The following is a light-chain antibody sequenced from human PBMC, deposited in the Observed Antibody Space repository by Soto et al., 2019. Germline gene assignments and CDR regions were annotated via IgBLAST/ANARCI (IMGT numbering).Light chain of an antibody. CDR1: QGISSY. V-gene: IGKV1-8*01. Sequence: AIRMTQSPSSFSASTGDRVTITCRASQGISSYLAWYQQKPGKAPKLLIYAASTLQSGVPSRFSGSGSGTHFTLTISCLQSEDFATYYCQQYYSYPRVTFGPGTKVDIK. CDR3: QQYYSYPRVT. J-gene: IGKJ3*01. CDR2: AAS.